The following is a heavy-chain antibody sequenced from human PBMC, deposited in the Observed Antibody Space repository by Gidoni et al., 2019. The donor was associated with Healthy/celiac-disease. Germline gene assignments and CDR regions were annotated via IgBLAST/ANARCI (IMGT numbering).Heavy chain of an antibody. Sequence: RLSCAASGFTFSNAWMSWVRQAPGKGLEWVGRIKSKTDGGTTDYAATVKGRFTIPRDDSKNTLYLQMNSLKTEDTAVYYCTTDSLPKNYYGSGFHPYYYMDVWGKGTTVTVSS. CDR2: IKSKTDGGTT. CDR3: TTDSLPKNYYGSGFHPYYYMDV. J-gene: IGHJ6*03. CDR1: GFTFSNAW. V-gene: IGHV3-15*01. D-gene: IGHD3-10*01.